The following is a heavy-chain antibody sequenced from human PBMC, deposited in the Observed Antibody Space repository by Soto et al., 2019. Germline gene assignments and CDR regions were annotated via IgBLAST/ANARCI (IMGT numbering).Heavy chain of an antibody. Sequence: GGSLRLSCAASGFTFSSYAMSWVRQAPGKGLEWVSAISGSGGSTYYADSVKGRFTISRDNSKNTLYLQMNSLRAEDTAVYYCAKWIAAYSYYYDSSGYYDYWGQGTLVTVSS. CDR3: AKWIAAYSYYYDSSGYYDY. D-gene: IGHD3-22*01. CDR2: ISGSGGST. J-gene: IGHJ4*02. CDR1: GFTFSSYA. V-gene: IGHV3-23*01.